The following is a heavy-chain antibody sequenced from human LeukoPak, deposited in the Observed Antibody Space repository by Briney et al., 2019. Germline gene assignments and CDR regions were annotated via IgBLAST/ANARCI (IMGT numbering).Heavy chain of an antibody. Sequence: PGGSLRLSCAASGFTFSSYWMSWVRQAPGKGLEWVANIKQDGSEKYYVDSVKGRFTISRDNAKNSLYLQMNSLRAEDTAVYYCARESDSSGYYYYYYMDVWGKGTTVTISS. V-gene: IGHV3-7*01. CDR3: ARESDSSGYYYYYYMDV. CDR2: IKQDGSEK. J-gene: IGHJ6*03. D-gene: IGHD3-22*01. CDR1: GFTFSSYW.